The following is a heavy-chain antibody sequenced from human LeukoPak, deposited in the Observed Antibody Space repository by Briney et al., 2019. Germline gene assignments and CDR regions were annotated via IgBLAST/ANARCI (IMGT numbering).Heavy chain of an antibody. V-gene: IGHV4-59*01. CDR3: ERTDNYVAFDI. CDR2: IYYSGST. CDR1: GGSISSYY. J-gene: IGHJ3*02. Sequence: KPSETLSLTSTVSGGSISSYYWSWIRQPPGKGLEWIGYIYYSGSTNYNPSLKSRVTISVDTSKNQFSLKLSSVTAADTAVYYCERTDNYVAFDIWGQGTMVTVSS. D-gene: IGHD4-11*01.